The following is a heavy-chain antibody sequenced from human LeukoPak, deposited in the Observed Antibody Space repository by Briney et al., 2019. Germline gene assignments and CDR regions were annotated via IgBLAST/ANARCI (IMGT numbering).Heavy chain of an antibody. CDR1: GLTVSSNY. Sequence: GGSLRLSCAASGLTVSSNYMSWVRQAPGKGLEWVSVIYSGGRTKYADSVKGRFTISRDNSKNTLYLQMNSLRAEDTAVYYCARGEGLFDYWGQGTLVTVSS. V-gene: IGHV3-53*01. CDR3: ARGEGLFDY. CDR2: IYSGGRT. J-gene: IGHJ4*02.